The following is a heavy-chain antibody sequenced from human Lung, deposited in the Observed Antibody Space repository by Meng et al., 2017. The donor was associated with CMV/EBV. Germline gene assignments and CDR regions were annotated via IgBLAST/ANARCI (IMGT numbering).Heavy chain of an antibody. J-gene: IGHJ5*02. Sequence: LHRPESGPLLVKPSESLSLTFTVSVVSIRSSSHSWCWIRQPPGKGLEWIGNIYYSGLTSYNPSLKSRGTISVDTSKNQFSLKLSLVTAADTAVFYCARVWANGEGWFDPWGQGTLVTVSS. CDR2: IYYSGLT. CDR1: VVSIRSSSHS. V-gene: IGHV4-39*07. D-gene: IGHD2-8*01. CDR3: ARVWANGEGWFDP.